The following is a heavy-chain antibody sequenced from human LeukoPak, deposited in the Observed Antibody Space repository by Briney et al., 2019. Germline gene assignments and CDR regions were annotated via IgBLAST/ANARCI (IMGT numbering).Heavy chain of an antibody. CDR3: AKDRRATVTTGNLNAFDI. D-gene: IGHD4-17*01. J-gene: IGHJ3*02. V-gene: IGHV3-30*18. Sequence: GGSLRLSCTASGFTFSSYAFHWVRQAPGKGLEWVAVISYDGSNQYYADSVRGRLTISRDNSKNTLYLQMNSLRAEDTAVYYCAKDRRATVTTGNLNAFDIWGQGTMVTVSP. CDR2: ISYDGSNQ. CDR1: GFTFSSYA.